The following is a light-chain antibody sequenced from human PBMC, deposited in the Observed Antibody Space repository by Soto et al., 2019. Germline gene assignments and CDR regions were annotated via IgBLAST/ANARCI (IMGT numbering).Light chain of an antibody. Sequence: DIVMTQSPDSLAVSLGERATINCKSSQSVLYSSSNNNYLAWYQHKPGQPPKLLIYWASTRESGVPDRFSGSGSGTDFTLTISSLQAEDVAVYYCQQYYTSPQTFGGGTKVEIK. CDR3: QQYYTSPQT. CDR2: WAS. J-gene: IGKJ4*01. CDR1: QSVLYSSSNNNY. V-gene: IGKV4-1*01.